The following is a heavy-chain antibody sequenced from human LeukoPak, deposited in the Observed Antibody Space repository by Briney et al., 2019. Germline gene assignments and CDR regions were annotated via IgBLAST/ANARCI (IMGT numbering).Heavy chain of an antibody. CDR3: TRALYSSSWYFVY. CDR2: INPHGGGT. Sequence: GASVKVSCKASGYTFTDYYIHWVRQAPGQGLEWMGLINPHGGGTAYAQKFQGRVTMTRDTSTSIVYIDLSSLRSEDTAVYHCTRALYSSSWYFVYWGQGTLVTVSS. D-gene: IGHD6-13*01. V-gene: IGHV1-46*01. J-gene: IGHJ4*01. CDR1: GYTFTDYY.